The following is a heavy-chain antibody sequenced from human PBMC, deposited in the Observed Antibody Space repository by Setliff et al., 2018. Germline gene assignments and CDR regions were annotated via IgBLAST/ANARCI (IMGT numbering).Heavy chain of an antibody. CDR3: ARVSQYSSGWYYYYYGMDV. CDR2: IYHNGIT. Sequence: LSLTCAVYGGSFSGYYWSWIRPPPGKGLEWIGEIYHNGITNYNPSLKSRVSISVDKSKNQVSLKLSSVTAADTAVYYCARVSQYSSGWYYYYYGMDVWGQGTTVTVSS. CDR1: GGSFSGYY. J-gene: IGHJ6*02. D-gene: IGHD6-19*01. V-gene: IGHV4-34*01.